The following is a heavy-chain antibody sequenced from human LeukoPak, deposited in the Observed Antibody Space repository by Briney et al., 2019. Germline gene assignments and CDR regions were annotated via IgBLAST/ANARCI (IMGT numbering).Heavy chain of an antibody. D-gene: IGHD3-3*01. CDR3: ATFRAHNYDFWSGYLDY. CDR1: GYTFTSYY. Sequence: ASVKVSCKASGYTFTSYYMHWVRQAPGQGLEWMGIINPSGGSTSYAQKFQGRVTMTRDTSTSTVYMELSSLRSEDTAVYYCATFRAHNYDFWSGYLDYWGQGTLVTVSS. V-gene: IGHV1-46*01. CDR2: INPSGGST. J-gene: IGHJ4*02.